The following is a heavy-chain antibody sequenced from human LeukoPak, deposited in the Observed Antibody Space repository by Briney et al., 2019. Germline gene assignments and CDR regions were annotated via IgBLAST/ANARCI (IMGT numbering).Heavy chain of an antibody. CDR2: ISSSSSYI. D-gene: IGHD3-3*01. V-gene: IGHV3-21*01. J-gene: IGHJ3*02. CDR1: GFTFSSYS. CDR3: ARNTVIFGVVNDDAFDI. Sequence: GGSLRLSCAASGFTFSSYSMNWVRQAPGKGLEWVSSISSSSSYINYADSVKGRFTISRDNAKNSLYLQMNSLRAEDTAVYYCARNTVIFGVVNDDAFDIWGQGTMVTVSS.